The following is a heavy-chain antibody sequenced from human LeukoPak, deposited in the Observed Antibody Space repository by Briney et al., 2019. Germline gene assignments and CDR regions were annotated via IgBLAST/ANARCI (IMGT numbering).Heavy chain of an antibody. CDR2: IIPIFGRA. Sequence: SVKVSCKASGGTFSSYAISWVRQTPGQGVEWMGGIIPIFGRANYAQKFQGRVTITTDESTSTAYMELSSLRSEDTAVYYCCIGTSADYDFWSGYSQKMYYYYMDVWGKGTTVTVSS. D-gene: IGHD3-3*01. V-gene: IGHV1-69*05. CDR1: GGTFSSYA. CDR3: CIGTSADYDFWSGYSQKMYYYYMDV. J-gene: IGHJ6*03.